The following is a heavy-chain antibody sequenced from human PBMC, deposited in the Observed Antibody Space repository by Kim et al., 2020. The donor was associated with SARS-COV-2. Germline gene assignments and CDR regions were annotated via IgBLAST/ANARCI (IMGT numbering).Heavy chain of an antibody. CDR1: GFTFSSYS. Sequence: GGSLRLSCVGSGFTFSSYSLNWVRQAPGMGPEWLSYISSSDTIYYADSVKGRFTISRDNAKNSLYLQMNSLRDEDTAVYYCARDVSNSVAHDAFKIWGQGTMVIVSS. CDR3: ARDVSNSVAHDAFKI. CDR2: ISSSDTI. D-gene: IGHD2-8*01. V-gene: IGHV3-48*02. J-gene: IGHJ3*02.